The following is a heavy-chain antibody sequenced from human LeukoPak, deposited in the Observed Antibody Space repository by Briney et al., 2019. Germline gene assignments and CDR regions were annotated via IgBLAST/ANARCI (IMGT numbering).Heavy chain of an antibody. CDR1: GFTFSSYG. CDR2: IWYDGSNK. V-gene: IGHV3-33*06. CDR3: AKESACTSTSCHFDY. J-gene: IGHJ4*02. Sequence: QPGRSLRLSCAASGFTFSSYGMHWVRQAPGKGLEWVAVIWYDGSNKYYADSVKGRFTISRDNSKNTLYLQMNSLRAEDTAVYYCAKESACTSTSCHFDYWGQGTLVIVSS. D-gene: IGHD2-2*01.